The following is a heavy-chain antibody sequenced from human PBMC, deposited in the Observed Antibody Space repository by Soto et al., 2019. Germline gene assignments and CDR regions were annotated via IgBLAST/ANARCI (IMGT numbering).Heavy chain of an antibody. Sequence: SETLSLTCSVSGGSLNNFYWNWIRQTAGKGLEWIGRIHASGNTNYNPSLKRRATLSVDTSKNQFSLKVRSVTAADTALYYCARSSHKESWFDPWGQGTLVTVSS. V-gene: IGHV4-4*07. CDR1: GGSLNNFY. J-gene: IGHJ5*02. CDR3: ARSSHKESWFDP. CDR2: IHASGNT. D-gene: IGHD6-19*01.